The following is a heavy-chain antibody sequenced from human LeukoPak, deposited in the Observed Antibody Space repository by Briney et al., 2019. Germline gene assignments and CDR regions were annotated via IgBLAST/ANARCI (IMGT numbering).Heavy chain of an antibody. V-gene: IGHV3-66*04. CDR3: ARHAAYQPLNS. J-gene: IGHJ4*02. CDR2: IYSGGTT. Sequence: GGSLRLSCAASGFTFSSYSMNWVRQAPGKGLEWVSVIYSGGTTYYADSVKGRFTISRDNSKNTLYLQMNSLRAEDTAVYYCARHAAYQPLNSWGQGTLVTVSS. CDR1: GFTFSSYS.